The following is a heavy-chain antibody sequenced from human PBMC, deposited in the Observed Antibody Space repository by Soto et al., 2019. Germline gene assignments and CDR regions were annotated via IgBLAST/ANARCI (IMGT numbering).Heavy chain of an antibody. CDR2: INSDGSST. V-gene: IGHV3-74*01. Sequence: GGSLRLSCAASGFTFSSFWMHWVRQAPGKGLVWVSRINSDGSSTSYADSVTGRFTISRDNAKNTLYLQMNSLRAEDTAMYYCARAHYYDDGRGYTYYDDWGQGTLVTVSS. D-gene: IGHD3-22*01. CDR1: GFTFSSFW. J-gene: IGHJ4*02. CDR3: ARAHYYDDGRGYTYYDD.